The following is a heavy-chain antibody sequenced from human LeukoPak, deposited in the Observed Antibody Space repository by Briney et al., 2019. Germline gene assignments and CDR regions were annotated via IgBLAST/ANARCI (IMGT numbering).Heavy chain of an antibody. V-gene: IGHV3-23*01. CDR2: ISGSGGST. CDR1: GFTFSSYA. D-gene: IGHD1-1*01. J-gene: IGHJ4*02. Sequence: GESLRLSCAASGFTFSSYAMSWVRQAPGKGLEWVSAISGSGGSTYYADSVKGRFTISRDNSKNTLYLQMNSLRAEDTAVYYCARYNWNDEGYFDYWGQGTLVTVSS. CDR3: ARYNWNDEGYFDY.